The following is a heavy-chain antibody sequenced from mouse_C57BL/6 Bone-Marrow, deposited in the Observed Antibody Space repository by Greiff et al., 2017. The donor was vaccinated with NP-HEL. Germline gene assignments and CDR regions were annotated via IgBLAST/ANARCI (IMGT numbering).Heavy chain of an antibody. CDR1: GFTIKDYY. Sequence: EVQRVESGAELVRPGASVKLSCTASGFTIKDYYMHWVKQRPEQGLEWIGRIDPEDGDTYYAPKFQGKATMTADTSSNTGYLQLSSLTSEDTAVYYCTAPLLRCVYWGQGTTLTVSS. V-gene: IGHV14-1*01. CDR3: TAPLLRCVY. J-gene: IGHJ2*01. CDR2: IDPEDGDT. D-gene: IGHD1-1*01.